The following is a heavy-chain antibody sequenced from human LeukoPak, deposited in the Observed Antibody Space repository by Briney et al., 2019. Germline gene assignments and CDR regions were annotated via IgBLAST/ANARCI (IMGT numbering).Heavy chain of an antibody. V-gene: IGHV1-2*02. CDR1: GYTFTGYY. J-gene: IGHJ4*02. CDR3: ARWCCGGDCYLFDY. CDR2: INPNSGGT. D-gene: IGHD2-21*02. Sequence: GASVKVSCKASGYTFTGYYMHWVGQAPGQGLEWMGWINPNSGGTNYAQKFQGRVTMTRDTSISTAYMELSRLRSDDTAVYYCARWCCGGDCYLFDYWGQGTLVTVSS.